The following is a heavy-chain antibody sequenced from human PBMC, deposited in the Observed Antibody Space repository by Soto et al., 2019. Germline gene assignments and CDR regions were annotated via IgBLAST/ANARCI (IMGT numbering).Heavy chain of an antibody. J-gene: IGHJ4*02. CDR1: GFTFSSYG. CDR2: ISYDGSNK. CDR3: AKDIFPNYVIVVVPAAMGTADY. D-gene: IGHD2-2*01. V-gene: IGHV3-30*18. Sequence: GGSLRLSCAASGFTFSSYGMHWVRQAPGKGLEWVAVISYDGSNKYYADSVKGRFTISRDNSKNTLYLQMNSLRAEDTAVYYCAKDIFPNYVIVVVPAAMGTADYWGQGTLVTVSS.